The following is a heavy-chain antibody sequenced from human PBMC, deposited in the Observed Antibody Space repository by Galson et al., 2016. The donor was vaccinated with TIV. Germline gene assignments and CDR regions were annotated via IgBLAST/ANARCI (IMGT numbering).Heavy chain of an antibody. Sequence: QSGAEVKKPGESLKISCKGSGYNFASHWIGWVRQMPGKGPEWMGIIFPGDSDTRYSPSFQGQVTMSADKSISTAYLQWSSLKASDSAIYYCARHGRRGPAFSGFDVWGQGTKVIVSS. CDR2: IFPGDSDT. J-gene: IGHJ3*01. CDR1: GYNFASHW. V-gene: IGHV5-51*01. CDR3: ARHGRRGPAFSGFDV. D-gene: IGHD1-14*01.